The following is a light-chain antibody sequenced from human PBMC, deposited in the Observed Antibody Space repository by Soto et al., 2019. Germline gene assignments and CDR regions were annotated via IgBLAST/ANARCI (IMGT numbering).Light chain of an antibody. V-gene: IGKV1-39*01. CDR2: AAS. CDR3: QQSYSTPHT. CDR1: QSISNY. Sequence: DIQMTQSPSSLSASVGDRVTITCRASQSISNYLNWYQQKPGKAPKLLIYAASSLQSGVTSRFSGSGSGTDFTLTISSLQPEDFATYYGQQSYSTPHTFGQGTKLEIK. J-gene: IGKJ2*01.